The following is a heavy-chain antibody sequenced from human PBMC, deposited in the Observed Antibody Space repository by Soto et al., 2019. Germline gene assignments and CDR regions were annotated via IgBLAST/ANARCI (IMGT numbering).Heavy chain of an antibody. CDR3: AREGVVPAAAFDY. CDR2: ISYDGSNK. CDR1: GFTFSSYA. D-gene: IGHD2-2*01. V-gene: IGHV3-30-3*01. Sequence: RLSCAASGFTFSSYAMHWVRQAPGKGLEWVAVISYDGSNKYYADSVKGRFTISRDNSKNTLYLQMNSLRAEDTAVYYCAREGVVPAAAFDYWGQGTLVTVSS. J-gene: IGHJ4*02.